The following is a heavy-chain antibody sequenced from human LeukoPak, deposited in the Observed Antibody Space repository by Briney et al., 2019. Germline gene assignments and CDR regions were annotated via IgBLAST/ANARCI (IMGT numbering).Heavy chain of an antibody. Sequence: SVKVSCKASGGTFSSYAISWVRQAPGQGLEWMGRIIPILGIANYAQKFQGRVTITADKSTSTAYMELSSLRSEDTALYYCARRGGNDYGDYGGGYWGQGTLVTVSS. CDR2: IIPILGIA. CDR3: ARRGGNDYGDYGGGY. D-gene: IGHD4-17*01. CDR1: GGTFSSYA. J-gene: IGHJ4*02. V-gene: IGHV1-69*04.